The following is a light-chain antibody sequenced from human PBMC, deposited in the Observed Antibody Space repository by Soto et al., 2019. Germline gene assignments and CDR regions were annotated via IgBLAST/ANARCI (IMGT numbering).Light chain of an antibody. V-gene: IGKV3-11*01. CDR3: QQRSVWPLT. J-gene: IGKJ4*01. CDR2: DSS. Sequence: EIVLTQFPATLSLSPGDGATLSCRASQSVSSYLAWYQQKRGQAPRLLIYDSSNRATGIPARFSGSGSGTDFSLIISSLEPEDFAVYDGQQRSVWPLTFGGGTRVEIK. CDR1: QSVSSY.